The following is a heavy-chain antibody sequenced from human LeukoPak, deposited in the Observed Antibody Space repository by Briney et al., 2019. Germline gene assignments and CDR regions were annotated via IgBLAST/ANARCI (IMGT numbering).Heavy chain of an antibody. CDR3: ARGGITVRGISLLYGMDV. Sequence: ASVKVSCTASGYTFTTYDMSWVRQATGQGLEWMGWMKSNSGNTGYAQNFQGRLTMTRNTSISTAYMELSSLTSEDTAVYYCARGGITVRGISLLYGMDVWGQGTTVTVSS. V-gene: IGHV1-8*01. CDR1: GYTFTTYD. CDR2: MKSNSGNT. D-gene: IGHD3-10*01. J-gene: IGHJ6*02.